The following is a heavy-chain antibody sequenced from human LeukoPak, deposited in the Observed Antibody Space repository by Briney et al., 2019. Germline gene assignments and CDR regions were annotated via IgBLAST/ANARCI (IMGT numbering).Heavy chain of an antibody. D-gene: IGHD3-22*01. V-gene: IGHV3-23*01. Sequence: GGSLRLSCAASGFTFSSYGMSWVRQAPGKGLEWVSTISGSGVNRDYADSVKGRFIISRDNSKNTLYLQMHSLRAEDTAVYYCAKGISPMISLLYFDYWGQGTLVTVSS. J-gene: IGHJ4*02. CDR1: GFTFSSYG. CDR3: AKGISPMISLLYFDY. CDR2: ISGSGVNR.